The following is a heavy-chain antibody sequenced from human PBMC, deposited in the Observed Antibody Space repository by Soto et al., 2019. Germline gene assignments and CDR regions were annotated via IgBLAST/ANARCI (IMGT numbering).Heavy chain of an antibody. V-gene: IGHV3-15*01. J-gene: IGHJ5*02. CDR1: GFTFANAW. CDR2: IKSKTNAGTT. Sequence: GSLRLSCAASGFTFANAWMSWVRQAPGKGLEWVGRIKSKTNAGTTDYAAPVKGRFTISRDDSKNSLYLQMNSLKIEDTAVYYCTADSPVVKCDSRGYPNWFDTWGQGTLVTVSS. D-gene: IGHD3-22*01. CDR3: TADSPVVKCDSRGYPNWFDT.